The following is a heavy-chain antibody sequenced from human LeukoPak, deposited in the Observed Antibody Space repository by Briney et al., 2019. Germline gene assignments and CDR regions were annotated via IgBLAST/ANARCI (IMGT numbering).Heavy chain of an antibody. CDR3: AKKYNTGLDP. D-gene: IGHD1-14*01. V-gene: IGHV3-23*01. J-gene: IGHJ5*02. Sequence: GGSLRLSCAACGFTFNNYAMSWVRQAPGKGLEWVSDISGSGGNTYYAASVKGRFTISRDNSKNTLYLQMNSLRVEDTAVYYCAKKYNTGLDPWGQGTLVTVSS. CDR2: ISGSGGNT. CDR1: GFTFNNYA.